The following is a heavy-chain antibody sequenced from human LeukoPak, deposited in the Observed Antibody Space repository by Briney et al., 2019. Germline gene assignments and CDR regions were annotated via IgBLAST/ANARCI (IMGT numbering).Heavy chain of an antibody. J-gene: IGHJ4*02. V-gene: IGHV4-4*02. Sequence: SGTLSLTCAVSGGSISSSNWWSWVRQPPGKGLEWIGEIYHSGSTNYNPSLKSRVTISVDRSKNQFSLKLSSVTAADTAVYYCARVGIAAAVYFDYWGQGTLVTVSS. CDR2: IYHSGST. CDR1: GGSISSSNW. D-gene: IGHD6-13*01. CDR3: ARVGIAAAVYFDY.